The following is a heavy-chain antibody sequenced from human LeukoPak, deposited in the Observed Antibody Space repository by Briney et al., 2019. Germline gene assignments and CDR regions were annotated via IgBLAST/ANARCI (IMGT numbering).Heavy chain of an antibody. V-gene: IGHV1-2*02. CDR3: ARRSSTHAFDI. Sequence: GASVKVSCKASGYIFTGYYMHWVRQAPGQGLEWLGWINPNSGGTIYAQKFQGRVTMTRDTSISTAYMDLRSLKSDDTAIYYCARRSSTHAFDIWGQGTMLTVSP. D-gene: IGHD3-10*01. J-gene: IGHJ3*02. CDR2: INPNSGGT. CDR1: GYIFTGYY.